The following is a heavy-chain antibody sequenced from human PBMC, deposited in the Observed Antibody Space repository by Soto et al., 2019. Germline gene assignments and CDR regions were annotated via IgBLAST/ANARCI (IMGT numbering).Heavy chain of an antibody. CDR2: IIPMFGTP. V-gene: IGHV1-69*01. J-gene: IGHJ4*02. CDR3: ARGRDQPPVGLYFDS. Sequence: QVQLVQSWAEVKKPGSSVKVSCKASGDAFTNYIFDWVRQAPGQGLEWMGGIIPMFGTPKYAQTFQDRVTISADVSTGTAYLELTSLRFDDTAVYYCARGRDQPPVGLYFDSWGEGTRVTVSS. D-gene: IGHD1-26*01. CDR1: GDAFTNYI.